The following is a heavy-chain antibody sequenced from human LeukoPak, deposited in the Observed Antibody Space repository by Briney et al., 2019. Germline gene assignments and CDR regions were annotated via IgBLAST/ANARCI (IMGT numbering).Heavy chain of an antibody. CDR3: VKGFYDILTAYWGGGDY. D-gene: IGHD3-9*01. CDR2: ISSNGGST. Sequence: PGGSLRLSCSASGFTFSSYAMYWVRQAPGKGLEYVSAISSNGGSTYYADSVKGRFTISRDNSRNTLYLQMSSLRADDTAVYYSVKGFYDILTAYWGGGDYWGQGTLVTVSS. J-gene: IGHJ4*02. CDR1: GFTFSSYA. V-gene: IGHV3-64D*06.